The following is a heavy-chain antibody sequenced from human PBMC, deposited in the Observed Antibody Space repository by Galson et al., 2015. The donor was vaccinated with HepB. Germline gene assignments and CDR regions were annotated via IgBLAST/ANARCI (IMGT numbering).Heavy chain of an antibody. CDR1: GFTFSRFW. Sequence: SLRLSCAASGFTFSRFWMHWVRQAPGKGLVWVSRITSDGSNTVYADSVRGRFTISRDNGDNKLFLQMDNLRVDDTAVYYCAREDGRCSNNNCFHWFDSWGQGTRVTVSS. J-gene: IGHJ5*01. CDR3: AREDGRCSNNNCFHWFDS. D-gene: IGHD2-8*01. V-gene: IGHV3-74*01. CDR2: ITSDGSNT.